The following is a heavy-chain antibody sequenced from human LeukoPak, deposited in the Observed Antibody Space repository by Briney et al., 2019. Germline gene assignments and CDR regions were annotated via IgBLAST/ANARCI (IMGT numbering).Heavy chain of an antibody. J-gene: IGHJ4*02. CDR2: ISAYNGNT. CDR3: ARATPISSIVLMVYAPDY. V-gene: IGHV1-18*01. Sequence: ASVKVSCKASGYTFTSYGISWVRQAPGQGLEWMGWISAYNGNTNYAQKLQGRVTMTPDTSTSTAYMELRSLGSDDTAVYYCARATPISSIVLMVYAPDYWGQGTLVTVSS. CDR1: GYTFTSYG. D-gene: IGHD2-8*01.